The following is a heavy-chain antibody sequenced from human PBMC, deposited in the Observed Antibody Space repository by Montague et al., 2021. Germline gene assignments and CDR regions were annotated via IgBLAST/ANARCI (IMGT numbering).Heavy chain of an antibody. Sequence: SLRLSCAVSGFTVSSNYMSWVRQAPGKGLEWVSVICTGDVTYYADSVTGRFTISRDNSKNTLHLQMNSLRVEDTAVYYCARDVPYSSGWYQDSWGQGTLVIVSS. CDR2: ICTGDVT. D-gene: IGHD6-19*01. J-gene: IGHJ4*02. V-gene: IGHV3-53*01. CDR1: GFTVSSNY. CDR3: ARDVPYSSGWYQDS.